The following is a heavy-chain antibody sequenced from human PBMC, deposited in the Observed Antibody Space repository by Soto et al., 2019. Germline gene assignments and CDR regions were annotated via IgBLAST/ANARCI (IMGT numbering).Heavy chain of an antibody. CDR3: ARLQVVTAIMGFDY. CDR2: IYYSGST. J-gene: IGHJ4*02. D-gene: IGHD2-21*02. Sequence: SETLSLTCTVSGGPISSGGYYWSWIRQHPGKGLEWIGYIYYSGSTYYNPSLKSRVTISVDTSKNQFSLKLSSVTAADTAVYYCARLQVVTAIMGFDYWGQGTLVTVSS. V-gene: IGHV4-31*03. CDR1: GGPISSGGYY.